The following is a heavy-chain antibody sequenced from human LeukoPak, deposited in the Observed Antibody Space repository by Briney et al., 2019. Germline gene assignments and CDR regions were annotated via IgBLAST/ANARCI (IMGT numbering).Heavy chain of an antibody. Sequence: PGGSLRLSCAASGFTFSSYAMHWVRQAPGKGLEWVAVISYDGSNKYYADSVKGRFTISRDNSKNTLYLQMNSLRAEDTAVYYCARDVQPQQLWLYYWGQGTLVTVSS. V-gene: IGHV3-30*04. CDR2: ISYDGSNK. CDR3: ARDVQPQQLWLYY. J-gene: IGHJ4*02. D-gene: IGHD5-18*01. CDR1: GFTFSSYA.